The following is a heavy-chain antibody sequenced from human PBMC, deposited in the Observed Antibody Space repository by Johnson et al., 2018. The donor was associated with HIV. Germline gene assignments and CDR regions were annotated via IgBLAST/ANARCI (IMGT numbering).Heavy chain of an antibody. CDR2: ISGSGGNT. Sequence: VQLVESGGGLVQPGGSLRLSCAASGFTFSSYAMSWVRQAPGKGLEWVSAISGSGGNTYYADSVKGRFTISRDNSKNTLYLQMNSLRAEDTAGSYFAKDFSSSQPEAAFDIWGQGTMVTVSS. CDR3: AKDFSSSQPEAAFDI. V-gene: IGHV3-23*04. D-gene: IGHD6-6*01. J-gene: IGHJ3*02. CDR1: GFTFSSYA.